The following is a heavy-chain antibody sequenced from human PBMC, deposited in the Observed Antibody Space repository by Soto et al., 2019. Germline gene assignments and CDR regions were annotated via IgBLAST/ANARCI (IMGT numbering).Heavy chain of an antibody. V-gene: IGHV1-69*02. CDR1: GDTFSNHT. J-gene: IGHJ6*02. CDR3: ARAMGEWLFDYYYYYGMDV. CDR2: IIPILGVA. Sequence: SVKVSCKASGDTFSNHTISWVRQAPGQGLEWMGRIIPILGVANYAQKFQGRVTIAADKSTSTAYMELSSLRSEDTAVYYCARAMGEWLFDYYYYYGMDVWGQGTTVTVSS. D-gene: IGHD3-3*01.